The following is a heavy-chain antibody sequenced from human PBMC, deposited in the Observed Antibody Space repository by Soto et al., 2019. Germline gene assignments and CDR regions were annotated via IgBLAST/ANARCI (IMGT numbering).Heavy chain of an antibody. J-gene: IGHJ4*02. D-gene: IGHD4-4*01. CDR1: GFTFRSHW. V-gene: IGHV3-74*01. CDR3: AIGTTVASDSDY. Sequence: EVQLVESGGNLVQPGGSLRLSCAASGFTFRSHWMHWVRQAPGKGLVWVVCITSDGSGTTYADSVKGRFTILRVDAKNRLVLEMDSLMAEDTGMYYCAIGTTVASDSDYWGQGTLVTVPS. CDR2: ITSDGSGT.